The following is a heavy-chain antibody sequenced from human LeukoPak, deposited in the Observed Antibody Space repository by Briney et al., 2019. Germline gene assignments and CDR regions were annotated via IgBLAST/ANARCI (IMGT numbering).Heavy chain of an antibody. CDR2: IYTSGST. CDR1: GGSISSGSYY. Sequence: PSETLSLTCTVSGGSISSGSYYWRWIRQPAGKGLEWIGRIYTSGSTNYNPSLKSRVTISVDTSKNQFSLKLSSVTAADTAVYYCARGLRYFDWGQGTLVTVSS. V-gene: IGHV4-61*02. CDR3: ARGLRYFD. D-gene: IGHD3-9*01. J-gene: IGHJ4*02.